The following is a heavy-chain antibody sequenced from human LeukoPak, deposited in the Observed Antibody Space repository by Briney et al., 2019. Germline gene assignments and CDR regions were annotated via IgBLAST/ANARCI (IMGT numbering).Heavy chain of an antibody. D-gene: IGHD1-26*01. Sequence: SVKVSCKASGSTFSSYAISWVRQAPGQGLEWMGRIIPIFGTANYAQKFQGRVTITTDESTSTAYMELSSLRSEDTAVYYCARDPFGGSYQQDYYMDVWGKGTTVTVSS. V-gene: IGHV1-69*05. CDR1: GSTFSSYA. CDR2: IIPIFGTA. CDR3: ARDPFGGSYQQDYYMDV. J-gene: IGHJ6*03.